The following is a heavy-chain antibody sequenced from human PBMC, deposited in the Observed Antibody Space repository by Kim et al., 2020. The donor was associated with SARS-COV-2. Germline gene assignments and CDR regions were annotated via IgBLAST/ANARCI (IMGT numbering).Heavy chain of an antibody. CDR3: ARLGVGATVY. CDR1: GGSISSYY. CDR2: MYYSGST. J-gene: IGHJ4*02. V-gene: IGHV4-59*08. D-gene: IGHD1-26*01. Sequence: SETLSLTCTVSGGSISSYYWSWIRQPPGKGLEWIGYMYYSGSTNYNPSLKSRVTISVDTSKNQFSLKLSSVTAADTAVYYCARLGVGATVYWGQGTLVTVSS.